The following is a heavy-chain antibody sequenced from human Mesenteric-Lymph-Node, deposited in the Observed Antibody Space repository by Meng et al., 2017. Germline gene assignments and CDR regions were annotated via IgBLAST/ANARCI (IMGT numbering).Heavy chain of an antibody. CDR3: AGLYLAGGGWYGMDV. V-gene: IGHV5-51*01. D-gene: IGHD2-15*01. CDR1: GYSFYGYW. CDR2: MYPGDSKT. Sequence: KVSCKGSGYSFYGYWIAWVRQMPGKGLEWMGIMYPGDSKTRYSPSFQGQVTISADKSISTAYLQWSSLKASDTAMYYCAGLYLAGGGWYGMDVWGQGTTVTVSS. J-gene: IGHJ6*02.